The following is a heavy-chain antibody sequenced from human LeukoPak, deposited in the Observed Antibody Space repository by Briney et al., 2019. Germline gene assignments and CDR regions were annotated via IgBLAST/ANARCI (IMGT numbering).Heavy chain of an antibody. CDR1: GFTFSNYW. CDR3: AKEGIQLWLLFDY. Sequence: PGGSLRLSCAVSGFTFSNYWMSWVRQAPGKGLEWVSAITSGGTALYPDSVKGRFTISRDNSKNTLYLQMDSLRAEDTAVYYCAKEGIQLWLLFDYWGQGTLVTVSS. D-gene: IGHD5-18*01. J-gene: IGHJ4*02. CDR2: ITSGGTA. V-gene: IGHV3-23*01.